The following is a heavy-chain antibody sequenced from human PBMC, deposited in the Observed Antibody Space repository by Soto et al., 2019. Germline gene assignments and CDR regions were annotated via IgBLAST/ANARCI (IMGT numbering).Heavy chain of an antibody. J-gene: IGHJ4*02. D-gene: IGHD3-3*01. CDR1: GFTFSSYG. Sequence: VGSLRLSCAASGFTFSSYGMHWVRQAPGKGLEWVAVISYDGSNKYYADSVKGRFTISRDNSKNTLYLQMDSLRAEDTAVYYCAKDFDFWSGYLDYWGQGTLVTVSS. CDR3: AKDFDFWSGYLDY. V-gene: IGHV3-30*18. CDR2: ISYDGSNK.